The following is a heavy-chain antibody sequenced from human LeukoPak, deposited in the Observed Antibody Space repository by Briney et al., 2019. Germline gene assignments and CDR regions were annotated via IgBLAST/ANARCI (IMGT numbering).Heavy chain of an antibody. CDR1: GGSISSYY. D-gene: IGHD5-12*01. J-gene: IGHJ4*02. CDR3: ARGNGGYAVY. Sequence: SETLSPTCTVSGGSISSYYWSWLRQPPGKGLEWIGYIYYSGSTNYNPSLKSRVTISVDTSKNQFSLKLSSVTAADTAIFYCARGNGGYAVYWGQGTLVTVSS. V-gene: IGHV4-59*01. CDR2: IYYSGST.